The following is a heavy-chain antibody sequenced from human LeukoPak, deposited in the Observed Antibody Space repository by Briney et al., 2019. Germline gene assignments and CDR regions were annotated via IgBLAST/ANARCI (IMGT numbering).Heavy chain of an antibody. CDR2: ISGSSRHK. Sequence: GGSLRLSCAASGFTFSSYTMNWVRQAPGKGLEWVSSISGSSRHKYHADSVKGRFTISRDNAKNSLYLQMNSLRAEDTAVYYCARTANFAAGYYIDYWGQGTLVTVSS. V-gene: IGHV3-21*01. J-gene: IGHJ4*02. CDR3: ARTANFAAGYYIDY. D-gene: IGHD6-13*01. CDR1: GFTFSSYT.